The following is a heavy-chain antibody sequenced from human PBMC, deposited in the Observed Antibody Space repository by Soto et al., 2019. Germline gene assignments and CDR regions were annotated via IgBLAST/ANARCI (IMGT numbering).Heavy chain of an antibody. CDR2: ISGSGGST. D-gene: IGHD3-10*01. Sequence: GGSLRLSWAASGLTFSSYAMIWVRQAPGKGLEWVSAISGSGGSTYYADSVKGRFTISRDNSKNTLYLQMNSLRAEDTAVYYCAKETPTYYYGSGSYYKNYYMDVWGKGTTVTVSS. V-gene: IGHV3-23*01. CDR1: GLTFSSYA. CDR3: AKETPTYYYGSGSYYKNYYMDV. J-gene: IGHJ6*03.